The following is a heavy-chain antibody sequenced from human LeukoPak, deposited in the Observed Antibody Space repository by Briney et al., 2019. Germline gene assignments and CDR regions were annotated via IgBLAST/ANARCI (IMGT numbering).Heavy chain of an antibody. J-gene: IGHJ5*02. Sequence: SETLSLTCTVSGGSISSYYWSWIRQPPGKGLEWIASVYSSGNTYYKPSLQSRLTISLDTSKNQFSLKVSSVTAADTAVYYCARAGTYDSLISWGQGTLVTVSS. CDR2: VYSSGNT. D-gene: IGHD3-22*01. CDR3: ARAGTYDSLIS. V-gene: IGHV4-59*12. CDR1: GGSISSYY.